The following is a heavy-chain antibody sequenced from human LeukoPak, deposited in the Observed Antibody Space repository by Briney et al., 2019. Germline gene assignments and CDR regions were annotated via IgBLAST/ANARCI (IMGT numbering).Heavy chain of an antibody. D-gene: IGHD2-8*02. CDR2: IFLSGPT. CDR3: VRGGTVIVDSLAP. Sequence: PSETLPLSSADPGXSLSSGGDSWGCTRQPPGKGREFITYIFLSGPTYNNPSFKTRVTLPVAMPKNQFSLKFSSVPAAPPAVYYCVRGGTVIVDSLAPWGQGLLVTVSS. J-gene: IGHJ5*02. V-gene: IGHV4-30-2*01. CDR1: GXSLSSGGDS.